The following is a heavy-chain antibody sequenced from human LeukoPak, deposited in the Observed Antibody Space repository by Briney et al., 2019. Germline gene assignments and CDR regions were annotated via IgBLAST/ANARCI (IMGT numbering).Heavy chain of an antibody. J-gene: IGHJ4*02. D-gene: IGHD3-22*01. CDR1: GFTFRSYA. V-gene: IGHV3-23*01. CDR2: ISGSGGST. CDR3: AKGHYYDSSGSGIY. Sequence: GGSLRLSCAASGFTFRSYAMSWVRQAPGKGLEWVSAISGSGGSTYYADSVKGRFTISRDNSKNTLYLQMNSLRAEDTAVYYCAKGHYYDSSGSGIYWGQGTLVTVSS.